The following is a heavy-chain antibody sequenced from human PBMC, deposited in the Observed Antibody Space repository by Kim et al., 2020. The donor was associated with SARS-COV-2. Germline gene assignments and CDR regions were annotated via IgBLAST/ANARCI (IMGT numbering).Heavy chain of an antibody. CDR2: IYYSGST. CDR3: ARQVAAAGTDYFDY. J-gene: IGHJ4*02. V-gene: IGHV4-39*01. CDR1: GGSISSSSYY. D-gene: IGHD6-13*01. Sequence: SETLSLTCTVSGGSISSSSYYWGWIRQPPGKGLEWIGSIYYSGSTYYNPSLKSRVTISVDTSKNQFSLKLSSVTAADTAVYYCARQVAAAGTDYFDYWGQGTLVTVSS.